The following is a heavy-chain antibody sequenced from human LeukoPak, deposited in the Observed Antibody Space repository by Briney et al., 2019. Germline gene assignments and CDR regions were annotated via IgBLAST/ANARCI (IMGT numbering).Heavy chain of an antibody. CDR1: GFSVRTTY. D-gene: IGHD4-17*01. V-gene: IGHV3-53*01. J-gene: IGHJ4*02. Sequence: GGSLRLSCTASGFSVRTTYMSWVRQAPGKGLEWVSVLYTGGGTDHADSVKGRFTISRDNSKNTLSLQMNSLRAEDTAVYYCARISSPEPTTVTTYDYWGQGTLVTVSS. CDR3: ARISSPEPTTVTTYDY. CDR2: LYTGGGT.